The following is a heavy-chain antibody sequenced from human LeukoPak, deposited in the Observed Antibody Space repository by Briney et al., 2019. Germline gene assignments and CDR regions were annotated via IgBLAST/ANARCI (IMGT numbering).Heavy chain of an antibody. CDR1: GFTFSSYE. CDR2: ISSSGSTI. D-gene: IGHD4-11*01. CDR3: ARDPHERDYDAFDI. Sequence: PGGSLRLSCAASGFTFSSYEMNWVRQAPGKGLEWVSYISSSGSTIYYADSVKGRFTISRDNAKNSLYLQMNSLRAEDTAVYYCARDPHERDYDAFDIWGQGTLVTVSS. V-gene: IGHV3-48*03. J-gene: IGHJ3*02.